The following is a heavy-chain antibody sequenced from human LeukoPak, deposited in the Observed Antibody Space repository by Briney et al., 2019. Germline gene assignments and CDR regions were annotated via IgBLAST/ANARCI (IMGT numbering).Heavy chain of an antibody. CDR1: GFTFANYW. CDR2: IRSDGSNK. V-gene: IGHV3-30*02. Sequence: GGSLRLSCAASGFTFANYWMSWVRQAPGKGLEWVAIIRSDGSNKYNADSVKGRFTISRDNSKNTLYLQMNSLRAEDTAVYYCAKDIGTSSWYYFDYWGQGTLVTVSS. CDR3: AKDIGTSSWYYFDY. D-gene: IGHD6-13*01. J-gene: IGHJ4*02.